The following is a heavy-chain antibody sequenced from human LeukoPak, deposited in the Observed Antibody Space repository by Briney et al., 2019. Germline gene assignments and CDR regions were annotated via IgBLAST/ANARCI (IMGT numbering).Heavy chain of an antibody. CDR3: AKGLSGGGQRGYFDY. J-gene: IGHJ4*02. V-gene: IGHV3-30*18. CDR1: GFIFSTYG. CDR2: ISNDGSNK. D-gene: IGHD4-23*01. Sequence: GGSLRLSCAASGFIFSTYGIHWVRQAPGKGLEWVAVISNDGSNKYYADSVKGRFTISRDNSKNTLYLQMNSLRAEDTAVYYCAKGLSGGGQRGYFDYWGQGTLVTVSS.